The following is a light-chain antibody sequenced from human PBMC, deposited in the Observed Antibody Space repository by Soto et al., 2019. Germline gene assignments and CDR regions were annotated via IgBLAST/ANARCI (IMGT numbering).Light chain of an antibody. V-gene: IGLV2-14*01. CDR2: EVR. CDR3: SSYTSTGTLIV. CDR1: SGDIGGYNF. J-gene: IGLJ2*01. Sequence: SALTQPASVSGSPGQSITISCSGSSGDIGGYNFVSWYQHLPGKAPKLIIFEVRFRPSGVSNRFSGSKSGDTASLTISKLLPEDEADYYCSSYTSTGTLIVFGGGTKLTVL.